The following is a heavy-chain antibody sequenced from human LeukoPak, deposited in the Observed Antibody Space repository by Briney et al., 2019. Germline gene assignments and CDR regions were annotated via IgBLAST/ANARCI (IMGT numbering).Heavy chain of an antibody. CDR1: GFILSDYW. V-gene: IGHV3-74*01. CDR2: ITSDGSTT. CDR3: AGDYIWGRLF. D-gene: IGHD3-16*01. Sequence: GGSLRLSCVGSGFILSDYWMHWVRQTPGKGLMWVSRITSDGSTTWYADSVKGRFTVSRDNAKNTLFLEMNSLRDEDTAVYYCAGDYIWGRLFWGQGTLVTVSS. J-gene: IGHJ4*01.